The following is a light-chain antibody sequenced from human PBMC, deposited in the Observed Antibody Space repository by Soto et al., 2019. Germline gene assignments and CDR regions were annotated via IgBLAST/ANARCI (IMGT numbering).Light chain of an antibody. J-gene: IGKJ1*01. CDR3: LQYYNYWT. CDR1: QSLLIW. V-gene: IGKV1-5*01. Sequence: DIQMTQSPSTLSASVGDRVTITCRASQSLLIWLAWYQQKSGQAPKLLIYDGSTLESGVPSRFSGSGSETEFSLTIRGLQPDDFATYYCLQYYNYWTFGQGTKVEL. CDR2: DGS.